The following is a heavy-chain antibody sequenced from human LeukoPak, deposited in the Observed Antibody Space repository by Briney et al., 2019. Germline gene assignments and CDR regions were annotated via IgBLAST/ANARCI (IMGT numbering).Heavy chain of an antibody. J-gene: IGHJ4*02. V-gene: IGHV3-23*01. D-gene: IGHD3-10*01. CDR2: ISGSGGST. CDR3: ARYGSGSYYISRGYFDY. Sequence: GGSLRLSCAASGFTFSSYAMSWVCQAPGKGLEWVSAISGSGGSTYYADSVKGRFTISRDNSKNTLYLQMNSLRAEDTAVYYCARYGSGSYYISRGYFDYWGQGTLVTVSS. CDR1: GFTFSSYA.